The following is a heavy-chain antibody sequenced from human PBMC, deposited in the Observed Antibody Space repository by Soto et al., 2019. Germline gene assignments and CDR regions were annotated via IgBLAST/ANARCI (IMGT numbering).Heavy chain of an antibody. CDR1: GFTFSSYG. J-gene: IGHJ6*02. CDR2: ITYDGSNK. Sequence: PGGSLRLSCAASGFTFSSYGMHWVRQAPGKGLEWVAVITYDGSNKYYADSVKGRFTISRDNSKNTLYLKMNSLRAEDTAVYYCAKDLEVVVASAYGMDVWGQGTTVTVSS. D-gene: IGHD2-15*01. CDR3: AKDLEVVVASAYGMDV. V-gene: IGHV3-30*18.